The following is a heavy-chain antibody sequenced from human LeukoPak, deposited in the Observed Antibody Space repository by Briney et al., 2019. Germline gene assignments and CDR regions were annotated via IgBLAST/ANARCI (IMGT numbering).Heavy chain of an antibody. CDR2: SGNKADSYTT. Sequence: PGGSLRLSCAASGFTLSDHYIDWVRQAPGKGLEWVGRSGNKADSYTTEYAASVKGRFTISRDGSKNSLYLQMNSLKSEDTVVYYYTRGYSGRSVYAFDIWGPGTMVTVSS. CDR1: GFTLSDHY. V-gene: IGHV3-72*01. CDR3: TRGYSGRSVYAFDI. D-gene: IGHD1-26*01. J-gene: IGHJ3*02.